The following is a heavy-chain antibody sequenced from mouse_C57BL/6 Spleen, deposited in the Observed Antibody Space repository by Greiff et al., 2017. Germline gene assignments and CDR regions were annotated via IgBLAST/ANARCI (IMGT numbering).Heavy chain of an antibody. CDR3: ATHSWYFDV. Sequence: QVQLQQSGPGLVQPSQSLSITCTVSGFSLTSYGVHWVRQSPGKGLEWLGVIWSGGSTDYNAAFISRLSISKDNSKSQVFFKMNSLQADDTAIYYCATHSWYFDVWGTGTTVTVSS. CDR1: GFSLTSYG. J-gene: IGHJ1*03. V-gene: IGHV2-2*01. CDR2: IWSGGST.